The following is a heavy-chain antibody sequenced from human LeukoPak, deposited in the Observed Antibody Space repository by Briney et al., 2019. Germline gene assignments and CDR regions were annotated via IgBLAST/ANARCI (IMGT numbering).Heavy chain of an antibody. V-gene: IGHV1-18*01. CDR3: ARDPGLRFLEWLLSDDAFDI. CDR2: ISGYNGNT. Sequence: ASVKVSWKASGYTFSSYGISWVRQAPGQGLEWMGWISGYNGNTNYAQKLQGRVTMTTDTSTSTAYMELRSLRSDDTAVYYCARDPGLRFLEWLLSDDAFDIWGQGTMVTVSS. D-gene: IGHD3-3*01. CDR1: GYTFSSYG. J-gene: IGHJ3*02.